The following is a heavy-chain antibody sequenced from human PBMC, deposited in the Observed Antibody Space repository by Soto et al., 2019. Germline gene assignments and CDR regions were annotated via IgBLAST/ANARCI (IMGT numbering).Heavy chain of an antibody. CDR2: ISSSSSTI. V-gene: IGHV3-48*01. Sequence: EVQLVESGGGLVQPGGSPRLSCAASGFTFSSYSMNWVRQAPGKGLEWVSYISSSSSTIYYADSVKGRFSISRDNAKNSLYLQMNSLRAEDTAVYYCARGGIYCTNGVCYPAFKNYFDYWGQGTLVTVSS. J-gene: IGHJ4*02. CDR1: GFTFSSYS. CDR3: ARGGIYCTNGVCYPAFKNYFDY. D-gene: IGHD2-8*01.